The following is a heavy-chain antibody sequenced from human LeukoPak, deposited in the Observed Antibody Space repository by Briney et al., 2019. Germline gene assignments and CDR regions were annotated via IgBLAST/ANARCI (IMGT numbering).Heavy chain of an antibody. Sequence: GGSLRLSCSASGFTFSLYAMHWVRQAPGKGLEYVSAINSDGSYIYYADSVKGRFTISRDNSKNTLYLQMNSLRAEDTAVYYCAKDDAATVTSPIDYWGQGTLVTVSS. D-gene: IGHD4-17*01. CDR2: INSDGSYI. V-gene: IGHV3-64*04. CDR1: GFTFSLYA. J-gene: IGHJ4*02. CDR3: AKDDAATVTSPIDY.